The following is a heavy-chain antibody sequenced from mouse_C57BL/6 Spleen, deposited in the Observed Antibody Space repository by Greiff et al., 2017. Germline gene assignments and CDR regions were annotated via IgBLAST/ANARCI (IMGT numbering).Heavy chain of an antibody. Sequence: VHLVESGAELVRPGASVTLSCKASGYTFTDYEMHWVKQTPVHGLEWIGAIDPETGGTAYNQKFKGKAILTADKSSSTAYMELRSLTSEDSAVYYCTRGYDGPYAMDYWGQGTSVTVSS. D-gene: IGHD2-3*01. CDR1: GYTFTDYE. CDR3: TRGYDGPYAMDY. J-gene: IGHJ4*01. V-gene: IGHV1-15*01. CDR2: IDPETGGT.